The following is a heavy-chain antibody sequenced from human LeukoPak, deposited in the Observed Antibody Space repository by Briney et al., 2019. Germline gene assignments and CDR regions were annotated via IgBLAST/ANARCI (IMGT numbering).Heavy chain of an antibody. CDR1: TYSISSGHY. CDR2: VYHSGST. V-gene: IGHV4-38-2*02. J-gene: IGHJ6*03. Sequence: SETLSLTCTVSTYSISSGHYWGWIRQPPGKGLEWIGSVYHSGSTYSNPSLNSRVTISVDTSKNQFSLKLSSVTAADTAVYYCARNRAGHGYYYMDVWGKGTTVTVSS. D-gene: IGHD2/OR15-2a*01. CDR3: ARNRAGHGYYYMDV.